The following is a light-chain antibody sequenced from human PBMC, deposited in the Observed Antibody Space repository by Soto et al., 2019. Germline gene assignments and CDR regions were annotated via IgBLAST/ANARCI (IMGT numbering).Light chain of an antibody. CDR1: SSDVGGYNY. J-gene: IGLJ3*02. CDR3: SSYAASNNCYRV. Sequence: QSALTQPPSASGSPGQSVTISCTGTSSDVGGYNYVSWYQQYPGRAPKLMIYEVTKRPSGVPDRFSGSKSGNTASLTVSGLQAEDEADYYCSSYAASNNCYRVFGGGTQLTVL. CDR2: EVT. V-gene: IGLV2-8*01.